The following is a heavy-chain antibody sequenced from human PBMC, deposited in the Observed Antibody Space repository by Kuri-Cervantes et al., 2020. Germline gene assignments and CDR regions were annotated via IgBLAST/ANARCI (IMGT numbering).Heavy chain of an antibody. D-gene: IGHD3-9*01. CDR3: ARRKFNLLTGTNWFDL. V-gene: IGHV4-39*01. J-gene: IGHJ5*02. Sequence: SETLSLTCTVSGASISSSSYYWGWIRQPPGKGLEWIGTMFYSGSPYLNPSLKSRVSISVDTSENQFSLKLSSVTAADTALYYCARRKFNLLTGTNWFDLWGQGTLVTVSS. CDR2: MFYSGSP. CDR1: GASISSSSYY.